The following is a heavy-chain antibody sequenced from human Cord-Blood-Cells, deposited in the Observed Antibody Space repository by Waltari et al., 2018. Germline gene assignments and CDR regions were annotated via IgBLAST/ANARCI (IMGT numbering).Heavy chain of an antibody. D-gene: IGHD5-18*01. CDR2: MNPNSGNT. CDR1: GYTFTSYD. J-gene: IGHJ6*02. Sequence: QVQLVQSGAEVKKPGASVKVSCKASGYTFTSYDINWLRQATGQGLEWMGWMNPNSGNTGYAQKFQGRVTMTRNTSISTAYMELSSLRSEDTAVYYCAMHERGYSYGYYYYYGMDVWGQGTTVTVSS. V-gene: IGHV1-8*01. CDR3: AMHERGYSYGYYYYYGMDV.